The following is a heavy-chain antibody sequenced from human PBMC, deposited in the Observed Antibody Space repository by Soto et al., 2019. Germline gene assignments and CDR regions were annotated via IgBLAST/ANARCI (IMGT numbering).Heavy chain of an antibody. CDR1: GFTFSNYI. V-gene: IGHV3-21*01. Sequence: PGGSLRLSCTASGFTFSNYIMTWVRQAPGKGLEWVSSLSSGSRYVYYADSVKGRFTISRDDAKNSAYLQMNSLRAEDAAVYYCVRGGSSRSYWGRGSLVTVSS. CDR3: VRGGSSRSY. J-gene: IGHJ4*02. CDR2: LSSGSRYV. D-gene: IGHD3-16*02.